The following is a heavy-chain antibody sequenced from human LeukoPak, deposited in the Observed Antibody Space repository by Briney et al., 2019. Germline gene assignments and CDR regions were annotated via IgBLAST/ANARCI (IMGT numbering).Heavy chain of an antibody. CDR1: GFTFSNAW. CDR2: IKSKTDGGTT. Sequence: GGSLRLSCAASGFTFSNAWMSWVRQAPGKGLEWVGRIKSKTDGGTTDYAAPVKGRFTISRDDSKNTLYLQMNSLRAEDTAVYYCAKDHDYGGWFGPWGQGTLVTVSS. D-gene: IGHD4-23*01. J-gene: IGHJ5*02. CDR3: AKDHDYGGWFGP. V-gene: IGHV3-15*01.